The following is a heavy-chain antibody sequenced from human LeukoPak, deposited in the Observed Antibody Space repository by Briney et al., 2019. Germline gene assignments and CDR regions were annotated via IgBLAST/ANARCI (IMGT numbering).Heavy chain of an antibody. D-gene: IGHD5-18*01. CDR3: ATXXXXXMVAPFDY. V-gene: IGHV1-24*01. CDR2: FDPEDGET. Sequence: ASVKVSCKVSGYTLTQLSMHWVRQAPGKGLEWRGGFDPEDGETIYAQKFQGRVTMTEKTSPDTAYTELSSPRSEDTAVYYSATXXXXXMVAPFDYWGQGTLVTVSS. J-gene: IGHJ4*02. CDR1: GYTLTQLS.